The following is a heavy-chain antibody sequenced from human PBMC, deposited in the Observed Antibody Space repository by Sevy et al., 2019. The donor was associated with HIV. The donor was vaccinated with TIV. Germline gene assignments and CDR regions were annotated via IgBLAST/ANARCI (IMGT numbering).Heavy chain of an antibody. CDR1: GFTFSRDW. CDR2: IEGDGSST. CDR3: TRASEGAFDI. J-gene: IGHJ3*02. V-gene: IGHV3-74*01. Sequence: GGSLRLSCTASGFTFSRDWIHWVRRAPGKGLVWVSRIEGDGSSTTYADSVKGRFTISRDNAKNTLYLQMNSLRADDTAVYYCTRASEGAFDIWGQGTMVTVSS.